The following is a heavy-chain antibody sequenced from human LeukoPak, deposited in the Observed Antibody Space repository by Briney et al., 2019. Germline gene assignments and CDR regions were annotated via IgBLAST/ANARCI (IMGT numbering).Heavy chain of an antibody. D-gene: IGHD2-2*01. V-gene: IGHV3-11*01. CDR3: ARDCSSTSCDLGTFDY. CDR1: GFTFSDYY. J-gene: IGHJ4*02. Sequence: GGSLRLSCAASGFTFSDYYMTWIRQAPGKGLEWVSHISSSGSIIYHADSVKGRFTISRDNARNSLYLQMNSLRAEDTAVYYCARDCSSTSCDLGTFDYWGQGTLVTVSS. CDR2: ISSSGSII.